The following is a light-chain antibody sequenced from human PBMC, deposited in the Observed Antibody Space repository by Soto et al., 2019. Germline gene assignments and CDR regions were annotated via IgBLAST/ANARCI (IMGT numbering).Light chain of an antibody. CDR3: SSYESSHTRL. Sequence: QSALNQPASVSGSLGQSITISCTGTSSDIGGYNYVSWYQQHPGKAPKLMIYDVFNRPSGVSNRFSGSKSGNTASLTISGLQAEDKADYYCSSYESSHTRLFGGGTKLTVL. V-gene: IGLV2-14*03. CDR2: DVF. J-gene: IGLJ2*01. CDR1: SSDIGGYNY.